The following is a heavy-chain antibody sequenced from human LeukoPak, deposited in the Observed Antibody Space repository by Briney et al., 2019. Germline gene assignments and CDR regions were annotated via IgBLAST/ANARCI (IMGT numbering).Heavy chain of an antibody. V-gene: IGHV3-23*01. CDR2: ISGSGGST. CDR1: GFTFSNYD. Sequence: GGSLRLSCAASGFTFSNYDMSWVRQAPGKGLEWVSAISGSGGSTYYADSVKGRFTISRDNSKNTLYLQMNSLRAEDTAVYYCAKEGEIHYYMDVWGKGTTVTVSS. J-gene: IGHJ6*03. CDR3: AKEGEIHYYMDV. D-gene: IGHD2-21*01.